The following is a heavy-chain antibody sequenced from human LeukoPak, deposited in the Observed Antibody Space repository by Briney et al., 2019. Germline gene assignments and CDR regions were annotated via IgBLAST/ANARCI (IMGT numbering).Heavy chain of an antibody. V-gene: IGHV1-2*02. Sequence: GASVKVSCKASGYTFTGYYMHWVRQAPGQGLEWMGWINPNSGGTNYAQKFQGRVTMTRDTSISTAYMELSRLRSDDTAVYYCARRLNYYDSSGLDYWGQGTLVTVSS. CDR1: GYTFTGYY. CDR2: INPNSGGT. D-gene: IGHD3-22*01. CDR3: ARRLNYYDSSGLDY. J-gene: IGHJ4*02.